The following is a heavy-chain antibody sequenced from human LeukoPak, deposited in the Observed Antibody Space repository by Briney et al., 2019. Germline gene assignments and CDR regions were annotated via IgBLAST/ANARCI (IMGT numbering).Heavy chain of an antibody. CDR1: GGSISSYY. D-gene: IGHD3-3*01. V-gene: IGHV4-59*01. CDR3: ARDRLFGVVTD. J-gene: IGHJ4*02. CDR2: IYYSGST. Sequence: SETLSLTCTVSGGSISSYYWSWIRQPPGKRLEWIGYIYYSGSTNYNHSLKSRVTISVDTSKNQFSLKLRSVTAADTAVYYCARDRLFGVVTDWGQGTLVTVSS.